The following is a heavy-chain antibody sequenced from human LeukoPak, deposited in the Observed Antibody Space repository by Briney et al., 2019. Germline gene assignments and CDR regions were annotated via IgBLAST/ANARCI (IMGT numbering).Heavy chain of an antibody. Sequence: GASVKVSCKASGGTFSSYAISWVRQAPGQGLEWMGGIIPIFGTANYAQKFQGRVTMTRDTSISTAYMELSRLRSDDTAVYYCAKSIAARPRQAFDIWGQGTMVTVSS. CDR1: GGTFSSYA. CDR2: IIPIFGTA. J-gene: IGHJ3*02. CDR3: AKSIAARPRQAFDI. D-gene: IGHD6-6*01. V-gene: IGHV1-69*05.